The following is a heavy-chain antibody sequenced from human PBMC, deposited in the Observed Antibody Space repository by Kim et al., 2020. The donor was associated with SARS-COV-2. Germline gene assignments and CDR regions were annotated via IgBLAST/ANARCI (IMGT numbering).Heavy chain of an antibody. CDR2: IWYDGTNK. V-gene: IGHV3-33*01. J-gene: IGHJ4*02. CDR1: GFTFSSYG. Sequence: GGSLRLSCAASGFTFSSYGMHWVRQAPGKGLEWVAVIWYDGTNKYYADSVKGRFTISRDNSKNTLDLQMNSLRAEDTAVYYCARGGREGYIWNYEIGNYFDYWGQGTLVTVSS. D-gene: IGHD1-7*01. CDR3: ARGGREGYIWNYEIGNYFDY.